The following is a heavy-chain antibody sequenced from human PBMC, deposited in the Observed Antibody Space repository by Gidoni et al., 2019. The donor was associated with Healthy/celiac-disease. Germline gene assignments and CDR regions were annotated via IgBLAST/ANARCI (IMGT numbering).Heavy chain of an antibody. V-gene: IGHV4-59*01. CDR3: ASIAADGGYLQH. CDR2: IYYSGST. J-gene: IGHJ1*01. D-gene: IGHD6-6*01. CDR1: GGSISSYY. Sequence: VPLPEADPGLVKPSETLSPPRTVSGGSISSYYWSWIRQPPGKGLEWIGYIYYSGSTNYNPSLKSRVTISVDTSKNQFSLKLSSVTAADTAVYYCASIAADGGYLQHWGQGTLVTVSS.